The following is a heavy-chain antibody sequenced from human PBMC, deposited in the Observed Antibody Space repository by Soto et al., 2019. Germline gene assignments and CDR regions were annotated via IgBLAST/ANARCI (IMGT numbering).Heavy chain of an antibody. D-gene: IGHD2-8*01. CDR1: GDSVNSYY. J-gene: IGHJ4*03. CDR2: VYYSGST. V-gene: IGHV4-59*02. Sequence: NPSETLSLTCTVTGDSVNSYYWSWMRQPPGKGLECMGYVYYSGSTNYNPSLKSRVTISVDTSKNQISLTLKSVTAADTAVYCCGRAETSGVRYFEYSGQGTTVDVST. CDR3: GRAETSGVRYFEY.